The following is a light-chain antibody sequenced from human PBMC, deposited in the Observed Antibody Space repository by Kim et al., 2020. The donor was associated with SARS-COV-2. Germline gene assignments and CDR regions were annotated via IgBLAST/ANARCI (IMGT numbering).Light chain of an antibody. CDR3: QQYNDYAPLT. V-gene: IGKV1-5*01. CDR1: QNINKW. Sequence: GDRVTLTCRASQNINKWLAWYQQKPGKGPRLLIFDASKLESAVPSRFSGSGSGTDFTLTISSLQPDDSATYYCQQYNDYAPLTFGGGTKVDIK. J-gene: IGKJ4*01. CDR2: DAS.